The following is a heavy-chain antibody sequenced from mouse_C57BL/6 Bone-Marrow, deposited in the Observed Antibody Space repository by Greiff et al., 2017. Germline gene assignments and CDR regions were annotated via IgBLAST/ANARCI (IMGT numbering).Heavy chain of an antibody. J-gene: IGHJ3*01. V-gene: IGHV7-3*01. CDR1: GFTFTDYY. CDR3: ARYSSERFAY. Sequence: EVKLVESGGGLVQPGGSLSLSCAASGFTFTDYYMSWVRQPPGKALEWLGFIRNKANGYTTEYSASVKGRFTISRDNSQSILYLQMNALRAEDSATYYCARYSSERFAYWGQGTLVTVSA. CDR2: IRNKANGYTT. D-gene: IGHD3-2*02.